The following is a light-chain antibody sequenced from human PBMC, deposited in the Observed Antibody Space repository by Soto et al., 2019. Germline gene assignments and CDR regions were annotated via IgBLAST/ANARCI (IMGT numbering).Light chain of an antibody. CDR2: RNN. Sequence: QSVLTQPPSASGTPGQRVTISCSGTRSNIGNNYVCWYQQLPGTAPKLLIYRNNERPSGVPDRFSGSKSGTSASLAISGLRSEDEADYYCATWDDSLSGRVFGGGTQLTVL. CDR1: RSNIGNNY. V-gene: IGLV1-47*01. CDR3: ATWDDSLSGRV. J-gene: IGLJ7*01.